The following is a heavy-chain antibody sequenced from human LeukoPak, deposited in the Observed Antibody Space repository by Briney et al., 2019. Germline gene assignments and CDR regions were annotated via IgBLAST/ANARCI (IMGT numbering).Heavy chain of an antibody. Sequence: GGSLKLSCAASGFTFSSYWRAWVRQAPGKGREWGANIKQDGSEKYYVDSVKGRFTISRDNAKNSLYLQMNSLRAEDTAVYYCAREGCSSTSCSTTWFDPWGQGTLVTVSS. J-gene: IGHJ5*02. CDR2: IKQDGSEK. D-gene: IGHD2-2*01. CDR3: AREGCSSTSCSTTWFDP. V-gene: IGHV3-7*01. CDR1: GFTFSSYW.